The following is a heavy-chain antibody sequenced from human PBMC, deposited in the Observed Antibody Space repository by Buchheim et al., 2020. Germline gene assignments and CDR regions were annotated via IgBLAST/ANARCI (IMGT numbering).Heavy chain of an antibody. CDR2: ISSSISTI. D-gene: IGHD2-2*01. CDR1: GFTFSSYS. CDR3: ARDPGYCSTTSCPNYYMDV. V-gene: IGHV3-48*02. J-gene: IGHJ6*03. Sequence: EVQLVESGGGLVQPGGSLRLSCAASGFTFSSYSMNWVRQAPGKGLEWVSYISSSISTIYYADSVKGRFTISRDNAKNSLYLQMNSLRDEDTAVYYCARDPGYCSTTSCPNYYMDVWGKGTT.